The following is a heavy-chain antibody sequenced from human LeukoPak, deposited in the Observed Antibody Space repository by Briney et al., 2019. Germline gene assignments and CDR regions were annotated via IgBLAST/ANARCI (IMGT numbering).Heavy chain of an antibody. D-gene: IGHD1-1*01. J-gene: IGHJ4*02. CDR2: IKQDGSKK. Sequence: GGSLRLSCVASGFPFSSYWMTWVRQAPGKGLEWVANIKQDGSKKSYVDSVKGRFTISRDNAKSSLFLQMNSLRTEDTAVYYCATTRGFDYWGQGTLVTVSS. CDR3: ATTRGFDY. V-gene: IGHV3-7*03. CDR1: GFPFSSYW.